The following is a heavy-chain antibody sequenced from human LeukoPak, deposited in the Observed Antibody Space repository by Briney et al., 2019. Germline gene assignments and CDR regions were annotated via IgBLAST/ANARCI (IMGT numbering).Heavy chain of an antibody. J-gene: IGHJ3*02. D-gene: IGHD6-13*01. CDR2: ISWNSGSI. CDR1: GFTFDDYA. Sequence: GGSLRLSCAASGFTFDDYAMHWVRQAPGKGLEWVSGISWNSGSIGYADSVKGRFTISRDNAKNSLYLQMNSLRAEDTALYYCAKELSSSRENDAFDIWGQGTMVTVSS. CDR3: AKELSSSRENDAFDI. V-gene: IGHV3-9*01.